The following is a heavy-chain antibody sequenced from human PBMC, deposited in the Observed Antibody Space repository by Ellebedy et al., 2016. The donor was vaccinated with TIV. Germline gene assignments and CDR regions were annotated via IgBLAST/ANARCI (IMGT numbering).Heavy chain of an antibody. D-gene: IGHD3-10*01. CDR3: ASRGYFEY. Sequence: MPSETLSLTCTVSGGSISSSSYYWGWIRQPPGKGLEWIGSIYYSGSTYYNPSLKSRVTMSVDTSKNQFSLQLSSVTATDTAVYYCASRGYFEYWGQGTLVTVSS. CDR2: IYYSGST. J-gene: IGHJ4*02. CDR1: GGSISSSSYY. V-gene: IGHV4-39*01.